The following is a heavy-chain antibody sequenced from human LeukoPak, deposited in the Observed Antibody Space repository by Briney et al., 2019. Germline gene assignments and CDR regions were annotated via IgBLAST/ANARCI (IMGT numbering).Heavy chain of an antibody. CDR3: ARAWGSGWVFDY. CDR1: GGSISSGGYS. Sequence: SETLSLTCAVSGGSISSGGYSWSWIRQPAGKGLEWIGRIYTSGSTNYNPSLKSRVTISVDTSKNQFSLKLSSVTAADTAVYYCARAWGSGWVFDYWGQGTLVTVSS. J-gene: IGHJ4*02. D-gene: IGHD3-16*01. CDR2: IYTSGST. V-gene: IGHV4-61*02.